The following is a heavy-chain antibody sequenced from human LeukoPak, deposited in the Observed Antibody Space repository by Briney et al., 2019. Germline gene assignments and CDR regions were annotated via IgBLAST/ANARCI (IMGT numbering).Heavy chain of an antibody. D-gene: IGHD2-2*01. CDR2: IIPIFGTA. CDR3: ARDYGGVRPAQYPAYYYYYGMDV. J-gene: IGHJ6*02. Sequence: GASVKVSCKASGGTFSSYAISWVRQAPGQGLEWMGGIIPIFGTANYAQKFQGRVTITADESTSTAYMELSSLRSEDTAVYYCARDYGGVRPAQYPAYYYYYGMDVWGQGTTVTVSS. V-gene: IGHV1-69*13. CDR1: GGTFSSYA.